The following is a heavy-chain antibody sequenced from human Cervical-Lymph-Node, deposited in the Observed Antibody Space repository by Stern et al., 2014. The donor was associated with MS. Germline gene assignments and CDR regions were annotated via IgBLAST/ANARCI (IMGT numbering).Heavy chain of an antibody. CDR1: GGSVSSGSYY. V-gene: IGHV4-61*03. CDR3: ARLDVSLDY. D-gene: IGHD1-1*01. Sequence: QLQESGPGLVKPSETLSLTCSVSGGSVSSGSYYWNWIRQPPGKGPEWVGYIYYTGSTNYNPSLKSRVTISADTAKNDFSLKLRSVTAADTAVYYCARLDVSLDYWGQGILVTVSS. CDR2: IYYTGST. J-gene: IGHJ4*02.